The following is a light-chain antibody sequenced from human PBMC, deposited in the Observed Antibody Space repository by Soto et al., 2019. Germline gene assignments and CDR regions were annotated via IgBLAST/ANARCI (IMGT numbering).Light chain of an antibody. CDR2: EVS. CDR3: SSYAGNNKFVV. CDR1: SSDVGGYNF. Sequence: QSALTQPPSASGSPGQSVTISCTGTSSDVGGYNFVSWYQQHPGKATKLLIYEVSKRPSVVPDCFSGSNAGNTASLTVSGLQAEDEADYYCSSYAGNNKFVVFGGGTKLTVL. V-gene: IGLV2-8*01. J-gene: IGLJ2*01.